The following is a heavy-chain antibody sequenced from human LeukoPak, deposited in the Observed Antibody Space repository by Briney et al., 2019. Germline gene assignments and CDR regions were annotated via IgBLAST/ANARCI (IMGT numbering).Heavy chain of an antibody. CDR2: ISGSGGST. V-gene: IGHV3-23*01. Sequence: GGSLRLSCAASGFTFSSYAMSWVRQAPGKGLEWVSAISGSGGSTYYADSVKGRFTISRDSSKNTLYLQMNSLRAEDTAVYYCARGSHDSSGPGDYYYGMDVWGQGTTVTVSS. D-gene: IGHD3-22*01. J-gene: IGHJ6*02. CDR3: ARGSHDSSGPGDYYYGMDV. CDR1: GFTFSSYA.